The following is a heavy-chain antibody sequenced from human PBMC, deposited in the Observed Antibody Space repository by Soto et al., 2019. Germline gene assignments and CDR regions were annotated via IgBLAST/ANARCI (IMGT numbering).Heavy chain of an antibody. CDR2: IHHSGST. D-gene: IGHD5-12*01. Sequence: QLQLQESGSGLVKPSQTLSLTCAVPGCSISSGGYSWSLIRQPPGKGLEWIGYIHHSGSTYYNPSLKSRVTISVDRSKNQFSLKLSSVTAADTAVYYCAAGGGLPRYYWGQGTLVTVSS. CDR3: AAGGGLPRYY. J-gene: IGHJ4*02. V-gene: IGHV4-30-2*01. CDR1: GCSISSGGYS.